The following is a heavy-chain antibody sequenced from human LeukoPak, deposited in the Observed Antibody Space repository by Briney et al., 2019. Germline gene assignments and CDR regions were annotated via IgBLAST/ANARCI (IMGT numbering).Heavy chain of an antibody. D-gene: IGHD6-19*01. CDR1: GFTLSSYE. J-gene: IGHJ1*01. CDR3: TRNSGWYGLS. V-gene: IGHV3-23*03. CDR2: IDYDGGSG. Sequence: GGSLRLSCTVSGFTLSSYEMSWIRQAPGKGLEWVSSIDYDGGSGHYADSVKGRFTISRENSNNTLFLHLNSLRGEDTAVYYCTRNSGWYGLSWGQGTLVTVSS.